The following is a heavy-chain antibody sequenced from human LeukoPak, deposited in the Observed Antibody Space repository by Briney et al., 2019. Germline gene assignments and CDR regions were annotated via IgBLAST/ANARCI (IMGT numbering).Heavy chain of an antibody. CDR2: INHSGST. Sequence: SETLSLTCAVYGGSFSGYYWSWIRQPPGKGLDWIGEINHSGSTNYNPSLKSRVTISVDTSKNQFSLKLSSVTAADTAVYYCARAPRYYFDYWGQGTLVTVSS. CDR3: ARAPRYYFDY. J-gene: IGHJ4*02. CDR1: GGSFSGYY. V-gene: IGHV4-34*01. D-gene: IGHD3-16*02.